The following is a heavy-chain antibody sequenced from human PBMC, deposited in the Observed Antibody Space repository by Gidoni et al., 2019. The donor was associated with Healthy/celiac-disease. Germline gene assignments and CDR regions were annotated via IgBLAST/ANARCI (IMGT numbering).Heavy chain of an antibody. Sequence: EVQLVESGGGLVQPGGSLRLSCAASGFTCSRYRMTWVRQAPGKGLVWVSYISSSSSTIYYADSVKGRFTISRDNAKNSLYLQMNSLRDEDTAVYYCARDLGDYYDSSGYGDHAFDIWGQGTMVTVSS. D-gene: IGHD3-22*01. J-gene: IGHJ3*02. CDR3: ARDLGDYYDSSGYGDHAFDI. V-gene: IGHV3-48*02. CDR1: GFTCSRYR. CDR2: ISSSSSTI.